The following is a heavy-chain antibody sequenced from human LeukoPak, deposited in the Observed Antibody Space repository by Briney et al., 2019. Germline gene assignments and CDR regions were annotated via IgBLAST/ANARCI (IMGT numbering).Heavy chain of an antibody. V-gene: IGHV3-23*01. D-gene: IGHD3-22*01. CDR1: GFTLSSYA. Sequence: GGSLRLSCGASGFTLSSYAMSWVRQAPGKGLEWVSGMSGSGGSTYYADSVKGRFTISRDNSKNTLYLQMNSLRAEDTAVYYCAKSPESTGYYYPFDSWGQGTLVTVSS. CDR3: AKSPESTGYYYPFDS. J-gene: IGHJ4*02. CDR2: MSGSGGST.